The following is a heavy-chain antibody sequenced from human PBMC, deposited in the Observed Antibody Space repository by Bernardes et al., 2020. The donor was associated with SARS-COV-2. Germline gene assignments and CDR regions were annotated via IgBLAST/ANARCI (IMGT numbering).Heavy chain of an antibody. CDR2: ISSSSSYI. Sequence: GGSLRLSCAASGFTFSSYSMNWVRQAPGKGLEWVSSISSSSSYIYYADSVKGRFTISRDNSKNMLYLQMNGLREEDTAIYYCARRFCTASGCSANFYGLGVWGLGTTVIVSS. V-gene: IGHV3-21*06. J-gene: IGHJ6*02. CDR3: ARRFCTASGCSANFYGLGV. CDR1: GFTFSSYS. D-gene: IGHD2-8*02.